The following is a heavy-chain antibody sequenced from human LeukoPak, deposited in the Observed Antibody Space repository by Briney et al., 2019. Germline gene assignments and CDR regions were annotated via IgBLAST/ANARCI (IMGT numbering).Heavy chain of an antibody. CDR1: GFTFSSYF. Sequence: GGSLRLSCAASGFTFSSYFMDWVRQAPGKGLEWVSAISSTSSYIYYADSVKGRFTISRDNAKNSLYLQMNSLRAEDTAAYYCARGLCGGDCYSDWCQGTLVTVSS. J-gene: IGHJ4*02. D-gene: IGHD2-21*02. CDR3: ARGLCGGDCYSD. V-gene: IGHV3-21*01. CDR2: ISSTSSYI.